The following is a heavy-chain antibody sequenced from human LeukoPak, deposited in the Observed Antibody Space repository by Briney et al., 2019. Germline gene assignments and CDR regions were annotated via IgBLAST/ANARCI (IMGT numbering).Heavy chain of an antibody. J-gene: IGHJ4*02. D-gene: IGHD3-10*01. V-gene: IGHV4-59*01. CDR3: VREGSGSMFVDY. CDR1: GGSISSYY. Sequence: SETLSLTCTVSGGSISSYYWSWLRQPPGKGLEWIGYVDYSGNTNYTPSLKSRVTISVDTSRNQFSLKMSSVTAADTALYYCVREGSGSMFVDYWGQGTLVTVSS. CDR2: VDYSGNT.